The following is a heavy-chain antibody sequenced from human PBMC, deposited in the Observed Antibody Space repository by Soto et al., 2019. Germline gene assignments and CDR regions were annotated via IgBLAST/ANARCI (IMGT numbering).Heavy chain of an antibody. J-gene: IGHJ5*02. CDR3: ARGGYCSSTSCYMGDWFDL. CDR1: GYTFTSYG. CDR2: ISAYNGNT. D-gene: IGHD2-2*02. V-gene: IGHV1-18*01. Sequence: QVQLVQSGAEVKKPGASVKVSCKASGYTFTSYGISWVRQAPGQGLEWMGWISAYNGNTNYAQKLQGRVTMTTDTSTSAAYMEVRSLRSDDTAVYYCARGGYCSSTSCYMGDWFDLWGQGTLVTVSS.